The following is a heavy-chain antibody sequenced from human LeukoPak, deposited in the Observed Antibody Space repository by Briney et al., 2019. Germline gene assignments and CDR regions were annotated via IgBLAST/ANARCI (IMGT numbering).Heavy chain of an antibody. CDR1: GGTFSSYA. Sequence: SVKVSCKASGGTFSSYAISWVRQAPGQGLEWMGGIIPIFGTANYAQKFQGRVTITADESTSTAYMELSSLRSEDTAVYYCARGYGDYELNAFDIWGQGTMVTVSS. D-gene: IGHD4-17*01. J-gene: IGHJ3*02. CDR2: IIPIFGTA. V-gene: IGHV1-69*13. CDR3: ARGYGDYELNAFDI.